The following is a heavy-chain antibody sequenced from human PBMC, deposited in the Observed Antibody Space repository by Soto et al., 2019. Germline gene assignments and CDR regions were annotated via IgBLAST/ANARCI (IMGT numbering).Heavy chain of an antibody. V-gene: IGHV3-21*01. CDR3: ARDQLVAGGYDYYYYYGMDV. CDR1: GFTFSSYS. D-gene: IGHD5-12*01. Sequence: EVQLVESGGGLVKPGGSLRLSCAASGFTFSSYSMNWVRQAPGKGLEWVSSISSSSSYIYYADSVKGRFTISRDNAKNSLQLQMNIMRAEDTAVYYCARDQLVAGGYDYYYYYGMDVWGQGTTVTVSS. CDR2: ISSSSSYI. J-gene: IGHJ6*02.